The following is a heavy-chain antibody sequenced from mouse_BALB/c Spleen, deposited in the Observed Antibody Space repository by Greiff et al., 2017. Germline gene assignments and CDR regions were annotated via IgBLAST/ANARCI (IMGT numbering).Heavy chain of an antibody. J-gene: IGHJ4*01. CDR1: GYSITSGYY. Sequence: EVKVEESGPGLVKPSQSLSLTCSVTGYSITSGYYWNWIRQFPGNKLEWMGYISYDGSNNYNPSLKNRISITRDTSKNQFFLKLNSVTTEDTATYYCARKEIYCYGSSYAMDYWGQGTSVTVSS. D-gene: IGHD1-1*01. V-gene: IGHV3-6*02. CDR3: ARKEIYCYGSSYAMDY. CDR2: ISYDGSN.